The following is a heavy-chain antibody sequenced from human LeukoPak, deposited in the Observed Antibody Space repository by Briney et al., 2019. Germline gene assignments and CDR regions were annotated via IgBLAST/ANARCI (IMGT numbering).Heavy chain of an antibody. CDR1: GFIFSSYS. J-gene: IGHJ6*02. CDR3: AKGTTVTTFVHYYYYGMDV. Sequence: PGGSLRLSCAASGFIFSSYSMSWVRQAPGKGLEWVSYISSGSSALYYADSVKGRFTISRDNAKNTLYLQMNSLRAEDTAVYYCAKGTTVTTFVHYYYYGMDVWGQGTTVTVSS. D-gene: IGHD4-17*01. V-gene: IGHV3-48*01. CDR2: ISSGSSAL.